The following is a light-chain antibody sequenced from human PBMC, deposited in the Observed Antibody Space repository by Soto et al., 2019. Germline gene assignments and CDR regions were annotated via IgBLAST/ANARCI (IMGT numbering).Light chain of an antibody. CDR2: AAS. V-gene: IGKV1-39*01. J-gene: IGKJ5*01. CDR3: QQLHDYPIT. CDR1: QSISNY. Sequence: DIQMTQSPSSLSASVGDRVTVTCRASQSISNYLNWYQQKPGKAPKLLIYAASSLQSGVPSRFSGSGSGTDFTLTISSLQPEDFATYYCQQLHDYPITFGQGTRLEN.